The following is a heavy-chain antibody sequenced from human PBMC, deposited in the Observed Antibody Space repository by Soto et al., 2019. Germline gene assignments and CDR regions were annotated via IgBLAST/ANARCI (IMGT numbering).Heavy chain of an antibody. J-gene: IGHJ4*02. V-gene: IGHV3-23*01. CDR3: AKARYKSQSRGVDY. CDR2: ISGSGGNS. CDR1: GFTFSSYA. Sequence: EVQLLESGGGLVQPGGSLRLSCAASGFTFSSYAMNWVRQAPGKGLEWVSAISGSGGNSYYADSVQGRFTFSRDNSKNTLYLQMNSLRAEDTAVYYCAKARYKSQSRGVDYWGQGTLVTVSS. D-gene: IGHD1-20*01.